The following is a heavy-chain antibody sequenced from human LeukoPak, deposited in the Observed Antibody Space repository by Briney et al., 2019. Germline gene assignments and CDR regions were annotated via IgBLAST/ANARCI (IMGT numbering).Heavy chain of an antibody. Sequence: GEALNISCQGSGYNFTSYWIGWVRQTPRQGMEWMGIIYPGDSDTRDSPSFQGQVTISADKSISTAYLQWSSLKASDTAMYYCARDHNYYDSSGYYYHGFDYWGQGTLVTVSS. CDR1: GYNFTSYW. D-gene: IGHD3-22*01. CDR2: IYPGDSDT. CDR3: ARDHNYYDSSGYYYHGFDY. J-gene: IGHJ4*02. V-gene: IGHV5-51*01.